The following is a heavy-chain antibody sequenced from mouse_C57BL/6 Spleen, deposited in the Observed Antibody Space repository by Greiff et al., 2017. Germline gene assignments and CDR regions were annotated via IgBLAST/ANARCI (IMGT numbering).Heavy chain of an antibody. J-gene: IGHJ2*01. CDR2: IDPEDGDT. Sequence: VQLQQSGAELVRPGASVKLSCTASGFNIKDYYMHWVKQRPEQGLEWIGRIDPEDGDTEYAPKFQGKATMTADTSSNTAYLQLSSLTSEDTAVYYGTTSGLRRLDFDDWGQGTTLTVAS. CDR3: TTSGLRRLDFDD. D-gene: IGHD3-1*01. V-gene: IGHV14-1*01. CDR1: GFNIKDYY.